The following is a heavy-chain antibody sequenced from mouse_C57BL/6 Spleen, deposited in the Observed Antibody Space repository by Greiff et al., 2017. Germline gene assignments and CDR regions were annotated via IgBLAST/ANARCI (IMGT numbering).Heavy chain of an antibody. V-gene: IGHV5-12*01. CDR2: ISNGGGST. CDR3: ARPWDVNAMDY. J-gene: IGHJ4*01. CDR1: GFTFSDYY. Sequence: EVHLVESGGGLVQPGGSLKLSCAASGFTFSDYYMYWVRQTPEKRLEWVAYISNGGGSTYYPDTVKGRFTISRDNAKNTLYLQMSRLKSEDTAMYYCARPWDVNAMDYWGQGTSVTVSS. D-gene: IGHD4-1*01.